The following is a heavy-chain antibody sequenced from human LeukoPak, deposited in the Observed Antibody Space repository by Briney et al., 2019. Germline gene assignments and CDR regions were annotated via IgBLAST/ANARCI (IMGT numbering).Heavy chain of an antibody. D-gene: IGHD3-9*01. CDR1: GFTFSDYY. Sequence: PGGSLRLSCAASGFTFSDYYMSWIRQAPGKGLEWVSYISSSGSTIYYADSVKGRFTISRDNAKNSLYLQMNSLRAEDTAVYYCARGKDEGDLLTGYWKGVAFDIWGQGTMVTVSS. V-gene: IGHV3-11*04. J-gene: IGHJ3*02. CDR3: ARGKDEGDLLTGYWKGVAFDI. CDR2: ISSSGSTI.